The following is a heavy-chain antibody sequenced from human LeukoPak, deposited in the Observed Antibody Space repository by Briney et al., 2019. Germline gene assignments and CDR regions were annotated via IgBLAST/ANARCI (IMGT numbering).Heavy chain of an antibody. D-gene: IGHD4-17*01. CDR2: IYYSGST. V-gene: IGHV4-31*03. CDR1: GGSISSGGYY. CDR3: ARGAAGYGTFDY. Sequence: SETLSLTCTVSGGSISSGGYYWSWIRQHPGKGLEWIGYIYYSGSTYYNPSLKSRVTISVDTSKNQFSLKLSSVTAADTAVYYCARGAAGYGTFDYWGQGTLVTVSS. J-gene: IGHJ4*02.